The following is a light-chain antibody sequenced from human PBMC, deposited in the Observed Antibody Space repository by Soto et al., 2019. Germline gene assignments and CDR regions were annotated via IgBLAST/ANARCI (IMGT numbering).Light chain of an antibody. CDR3: SSYTSSSTLYYV. CDR1: SSDVGGYNY. Sequence: QSALTQPASVXXXPXXXXXISCTGTSSDVGGYNYVSWYQQHPGKAPKLMIYDVSNRPSGVSNRFSGSKSGNTASLTISGLQAEDEADYYCSSYTSSSTLYYVFGTGTKVTVL. V-gene: IGLV2-14*01. J-gene: IGLJ1*01. CDR2: DVS.